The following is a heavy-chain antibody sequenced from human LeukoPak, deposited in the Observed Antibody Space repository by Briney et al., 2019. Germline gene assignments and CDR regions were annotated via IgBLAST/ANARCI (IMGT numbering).Heavy chain of an antibody. J-gene: IGHJ4*02. D-gene: IGHD5-18*01. CDR3: ARDFIQGSSFAYRLLES. Sequence: ASVKVSCKTSGYTFIDYYVHWVRKAPGQGLEWLGWINPNSGGTSNAQMLQGRVTLTRDTSINTAYMELRRLTSDDTAVYYCARDFIQGSSFAYRLLESWGQGTLVIVSS. CDR1: GYTFIDYY. V-gene: IGHV1-2*02. CDR2: INPNSGGT.